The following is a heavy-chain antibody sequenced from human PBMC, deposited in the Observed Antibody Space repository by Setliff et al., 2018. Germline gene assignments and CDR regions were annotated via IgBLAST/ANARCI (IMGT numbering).Heavy chain of an antibody. Sequence: GASVKVSCKASGGTFSSYGISWVRQAPRQGLEWMGGTIPSFGSTNYAQKFQGRVTIITDESTSTAYMELSSLRTEDSAVYYCAREGVDTRSSTDYRYYMDVWGKGTTVTVSS. CDR3: AREGVDTRSSTDYRYYMDV. V-gene: IGHV1-69*05. D-gene: IGHD5-18*01. CDR1: GGTFSSYG. J-gene: IGHJ6*03. CDR2: TIPSFGST.